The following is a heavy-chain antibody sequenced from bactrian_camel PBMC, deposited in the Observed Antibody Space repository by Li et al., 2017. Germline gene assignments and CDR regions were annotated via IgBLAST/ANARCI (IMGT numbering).Heavy chain of an antibody. CDR2: VNVRGTP. CDR3: AAGWSFGVGTLLRRHVNY. J-gene: IGHJ4*01. V-gene: IGHV3S53*01. CDR1: ESTSKTSC. D-gene: IGHD3*01. Sequence: QVQLVESGGGTVQPGESLKLSCVASESTSKTSCMAWWRQVPGKDRELLTVVNVRGTPYYADSIKGRFTISRDNAKNMVYLQVNSLKAEDTAMYYCAAGWSFGVGTLLRRHVNYWGQGTQVTVS.